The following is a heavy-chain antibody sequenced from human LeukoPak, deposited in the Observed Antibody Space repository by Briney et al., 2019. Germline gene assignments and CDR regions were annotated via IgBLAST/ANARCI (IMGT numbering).Heavy chain of an antibody. CDR1: GGSISSYY. Sequence: SETLSLTCTVSGGSISSYYWSWIRQPPGKGLEWIGYIYYSGSTNYNPSLKSRVTISVDTSKNQFSLKLSSVTAADTAVYYCARVVTGGDHAPEGPDYYYYGMDVWGQGTTVTVSS. CDR3: ARVVTGGDHAPEGPDYYYYGMDV. J-gene: IGHJ6*02. D-gene: IGHD2-21*02. CDR2: IYYSGST. V-gene: IGHV4-59*01.